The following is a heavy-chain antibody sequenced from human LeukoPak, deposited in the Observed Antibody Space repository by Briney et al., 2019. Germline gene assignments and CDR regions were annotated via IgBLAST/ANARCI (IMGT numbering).Heavy chain of an antibody. CDR2: INPNSGGT. D-gene: IGHD3-22*01. CDR3: ARGGTTYYYDSSGYHDLDY. CDR1: GYTFTGHY. V-gene: IGHV1-2*02. Sequence: ASVKVSCKASGYTFTGHYMHWVRQAPGQGLEWMGWINPNSGGTNYAQKFQGRVTMTRDTSISTAYMELSRLRSDDTAVYYCARGGTTYYYDSSGYHDLDYWGQGTLVTVSS. J-gene: IGHJ4*02.